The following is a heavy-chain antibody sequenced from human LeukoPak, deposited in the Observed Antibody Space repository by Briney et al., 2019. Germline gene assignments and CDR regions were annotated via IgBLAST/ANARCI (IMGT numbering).Heavy chain of an antibody. CDR3: AKDYSKTSYYGSGTYYRPNWFDP. D-gene: IGHD3-10*01. Sequence: GGSLRLSCAASAFTFSSYGMHWVRQAPGKGLEWVAYIQYDRTNEQYAHSVRGRFRISRDNSKNILYLQMNSLRTEDTAVYYCAKDYSKTSYYGSGTYYRPNWFDPWGQGTLVTVSS. V-gene: IGHV3-30*02. CDR2: IQYDRTNE. CDR1: AFTFSSYG. J-gene: IGHJ5*02.